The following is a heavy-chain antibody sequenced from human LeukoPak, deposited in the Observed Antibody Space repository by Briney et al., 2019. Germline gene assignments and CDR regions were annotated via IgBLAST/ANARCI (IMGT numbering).Heavy chain of an antibody. V-gene: IGHV1-8*02. CDR2: MNPNSGNT. Sequence: ASVKVSCKASGGTFSSYAINWVRQATGQGLEWMGWMNPNSGNTGYAQKFQGRVTMTRNTSISTAYMELSSLRSEDTAVYYCAREHRYCSSTSCYLYYYYYGMDVWGQGTTVTVSS. J-gene: IGHJ6*02. CDR3: AREHRYCSSTSCYLYYYYYGMDV. D-gene: IGHD2-2*01. CDR1: GGTFSSYA.